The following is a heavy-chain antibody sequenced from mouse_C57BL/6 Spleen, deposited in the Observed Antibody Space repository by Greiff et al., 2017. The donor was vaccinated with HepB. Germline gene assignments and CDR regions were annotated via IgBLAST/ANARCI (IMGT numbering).Heavy chain of an antibody. CDR3: ARKVLRGAYYAMDY. J-gene: IGHJ4*01. CDR2: ISGGGGNT. V-gene: IGHV5-9*01. D-gene: IGHD1-1*01. Sequence: EVQVVESGGGLVKPGGSLKLSCAASGFTFSSYTMSWVRQTPEKRLEWVATISGGGGNTYYPDSVKGRFTISRDNAKNTLYLQMSSLRSEDTALYYCARKVLRGAYYAMDYWGQGTSVTVSS. CDR1: GFTFSSYT.